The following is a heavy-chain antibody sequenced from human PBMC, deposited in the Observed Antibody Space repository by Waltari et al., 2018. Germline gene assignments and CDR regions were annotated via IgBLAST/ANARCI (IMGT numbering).Heavy chain of an antibody. Sequence: EVQLVESGGGLVQPGGSLRLSCAAPGFTFSSYSMNWVRQAPGKGLEWVSYISSSSSTIYYADSVKGRFTISRDNAKNSLYLQMNSLRAEDTAVYYCARRAHRGAFDIWGQGTMVTVSS. CDR1: GFTFSSYS. J-gene: IGHJ3*02. CDR3: ARRAHRGAFDI. D-gene: IGHD3-10*01. V-gene: IGHV3-48*04. CDR2: ISSSSSTI.